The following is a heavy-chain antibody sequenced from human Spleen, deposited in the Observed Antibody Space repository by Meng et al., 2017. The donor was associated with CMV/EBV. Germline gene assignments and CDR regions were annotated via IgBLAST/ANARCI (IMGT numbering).Heavy chain of an antibody. V-gene: IGHV3-30*02. Sequence: GESLKISCAASEFTFRNFGMHWLRQAPGKGLEWVAFIRFDGSSQDYADSVKGRFTISRDNSKNTLYLQMDSLRPEDTAVYHCARDGSGYHPQHYLDYWGQGTLVTVSS. CDR1: EFTFRNFG. CDR2: IRFDGSSQ. CDR3: ARDGSGYHPQHYLDY. J-gene: IGHJ4*02. D-gene: IGHD3-22*01.